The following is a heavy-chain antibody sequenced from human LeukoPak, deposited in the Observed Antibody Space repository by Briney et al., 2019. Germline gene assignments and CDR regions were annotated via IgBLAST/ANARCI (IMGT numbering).Heavy chain of an antibody. D-gene: IGHD3-22*01. CDR2: INPSSGGT. V-gene: IGHV1-2*02. CDR3: ARAGVWDYSDSSGYHNAACDI. J-gene: IGHJ3*02. Sequence: ASVKVSCKASGYTFTDYYMHWVRQAPGQGLEWMGWINPSSGGTNYAQKFQGRVTVTRDTSISTAYMDLSRLRSDDTAVYYCARAGVWDYSDSSGYHNAACDIWGQGTMVTVSS. CDR1: GYTFTDYY.